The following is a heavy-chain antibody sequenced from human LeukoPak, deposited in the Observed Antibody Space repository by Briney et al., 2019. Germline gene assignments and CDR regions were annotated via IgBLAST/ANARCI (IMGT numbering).Heavy chain of an antibody. CDR1: GGTFSSYA. Sequence: SVKVSCKASGGTFSSYAISWVRQAPGQGLEWMGGIIPIFGTANYAQKFQGRVTITADESTSTAYMELSSLGSEDTAVYYCACRPDDYGDYPSFDYWGQGTLVTVSS. J-gene: IGHJ4*02. CDR3: ACRPDDYGDYPSFDY. V-gene: IGHV1-69*13. D-gene: IGHD4-17*01. CDR2: IIPIFGTA.